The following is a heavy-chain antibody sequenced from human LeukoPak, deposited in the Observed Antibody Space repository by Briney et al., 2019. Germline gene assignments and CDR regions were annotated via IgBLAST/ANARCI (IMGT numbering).Heavy chain of an antibody. D-gene: IGHD1-1*01. V-gene: IGHV1-69*13. CDR2: IIPIFGTA. CDR3: ARVPPGYYYYYYMDV. CDR1: GGTFSSYA. J-gene: IGHJ6*03. Sequence: SVKVSCRASGGTFSSYAISWVRQAPGQGLEWMGGIIPIFGTANYAQKFQGRVTITADESTSTAYMELSSLRSEDTAVYYCARVPPGYYYYYYMDVWGKGTTVTVSS.